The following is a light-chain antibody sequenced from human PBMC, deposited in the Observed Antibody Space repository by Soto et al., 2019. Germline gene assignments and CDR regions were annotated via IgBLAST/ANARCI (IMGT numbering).Light chain of an antibody. CDR3: QRYNIAPFT. J-gene: IGKJ3*01. V-gene: IGKV1-27*01. CDR1: QGISND. CDR2: DAS. Sequence: DIQMTQSPSSLSASVRDRVTITCRASQGISNDLAWYQQKPGKVPTLLIYDASTLQSGVPSRFSGSGSGTEFTLTISSLQPEDVATYYCQRYNIAPFTFGPGTKVDIK.